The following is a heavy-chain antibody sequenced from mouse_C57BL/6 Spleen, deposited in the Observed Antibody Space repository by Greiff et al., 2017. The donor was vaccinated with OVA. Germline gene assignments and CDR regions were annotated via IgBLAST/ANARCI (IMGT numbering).Heavy chain of an antibody. J-gene: IGHJ2*01. Sequence: EVQLQQSGPGLVKPSQSLSLTCSVTGYSITSGYYWHWIRQFPGNKLEWMGYISYDGSNNYNPSLKNRISITRDTSKNQFFLKLNSVTTEDTATYYCARDRGTGTDYFDYWGQGTTLTVSS. D-gene: IGHD4-1*01. V-gene: IGHV3-6*01. CDR3: ARDRGTGTDYFDY. CDR2: ISYDGSN. CDR1: GYSITSGYY.